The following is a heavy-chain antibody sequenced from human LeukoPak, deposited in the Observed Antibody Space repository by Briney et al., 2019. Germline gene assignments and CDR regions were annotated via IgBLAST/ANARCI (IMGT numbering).Heavy chain of an antibody. V-gene: IGHV4-59*08. Sequence: SETLSLTCTVSGGSISSYYWSWIRQPPGKGLEWIGYIYYSGSTNYNPSLKSRVTISVDTSKNQFSLNLSSVTAADTAVYCARVSVGYMDVWGKGTTVTISS. D-gene: IGHD1-26*01. CDR2: IYYSGST. J-gene: IGHJ6*03. CDR1: GGSISSYY. CDR3: ARVSVGYMDV.